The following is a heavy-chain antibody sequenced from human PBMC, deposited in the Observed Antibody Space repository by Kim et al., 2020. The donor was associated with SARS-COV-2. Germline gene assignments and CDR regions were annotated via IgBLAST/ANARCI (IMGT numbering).Heavy chain of an antibody. V-gene: IGHV1-8*01. Sequence: ASVKVSCKASGYTFTSYDINWVRQATGQGLEWMGWMNPNSGNTGYAQKFQGRVTMTRNTSISTAYMELSSLRSEDTAVYYCARAAYPIAATPYYYYYYGMDVWGQGTTVTVSS. CDR2: MNPNSGNT. CDR3: ARAAYPIAATPYYYYYYGMDV. D-gene: IGHD6-13*01. J-gene: IGHJ6*02. CDR1: GYTFTSYD.